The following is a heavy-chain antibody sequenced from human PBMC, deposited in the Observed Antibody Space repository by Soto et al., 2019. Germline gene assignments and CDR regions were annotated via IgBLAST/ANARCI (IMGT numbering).Heavy chain of an antibody. D-gene: IGHD3-3*01. J-gene: IGHJ5*02. CDR2: IIPIFGTA. CDR3: ASAFLSRPNNWFDP. CDR1: GGTFSSYA. Sequence: SVKVSCRASGGTFSSYAISWVRQAPGQGLEWMGGIIPIFGTANYAQKFQGRVTITADKSTSTAYMELSSLRSEDTAVYYCASAFLSRPNNWFDPWGQGTLVTVSS. V-gene: IGHV1-69*06.